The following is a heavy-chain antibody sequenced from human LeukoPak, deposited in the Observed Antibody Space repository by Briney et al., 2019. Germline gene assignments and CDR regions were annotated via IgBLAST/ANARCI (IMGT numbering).Heavy chain of an antibody. CDR2: ISSSGSTI. CDR1: GFTFSDYY. V-gene: IGHV3-11*01. CDR3: ARRALDIVVVVAATYFDY. J-gene: IGHJ4*02. D-gene: IGHD2-15*01. Sequence: GGSLRLSCAASGFTFSDYYMSWIRQAPGKGLEWVSYISSSGSTIYYADSVKGRFTISRDNAKNSLYLQMNSLRAEDTAVYYCARRALDIVVVVAATYFDYWGQGTLVTVSS.